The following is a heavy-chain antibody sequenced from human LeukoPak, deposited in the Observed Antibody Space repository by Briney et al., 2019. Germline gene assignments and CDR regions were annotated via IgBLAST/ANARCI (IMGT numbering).Heavy chain of an antibody. J-gene: IGHJ5*02. CDR3: AKGAAAGKVDWFDP. CDR2: IGTITSTT. CDR1: GFTFGSYE. D-gene: IGHD6-13*01. V-gene: IGHV3-48*03. Sequence: PGGSLRLSCVASGFTFGSYEMNWVRQAPGKGLEWVSYIGTITSTTYYADSVKGRFTVSRDDAKSSLYLQMSSLRAEDTAVYYCAKGAAAGKVDWFDPWGQGTLVTVSS.